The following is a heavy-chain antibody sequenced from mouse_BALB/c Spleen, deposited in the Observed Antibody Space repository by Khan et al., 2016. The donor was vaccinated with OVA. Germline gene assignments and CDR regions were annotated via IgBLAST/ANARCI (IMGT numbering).Heavy chain of an antibody. CDR1: GYTFANYW. Sequence: QIQLVQSGAELAKPGASVKMSCKASGYTFANYWINWVRQRPGQGLEWIGYINPSIGYTENNQNFKDKATLTADKSSSTAYMQLNSLTSEDAAVYYCARSGLRWDFDYWGQGTAVTVSS. J-gene: IGHJ2*01. CDR2: INPSIGYT. V-gene: IGHV1-4*02. D-gene: IGHD1-3*01. CDR3: ARSGLRWDFDY.